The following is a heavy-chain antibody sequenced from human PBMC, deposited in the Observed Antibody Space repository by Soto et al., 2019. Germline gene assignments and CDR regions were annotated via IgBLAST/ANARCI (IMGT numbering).Heavy chain of an antibody. CDR1: GGSLSNYG. CDR3: ARGDATKIVVTTYYAMDV. J-gene: IGHJ6*02. D-gene: IGHD3-22*01. CDR2: IIPVFGTP. Sequence: QVQLVQSGAEVKKPGSSVKVSCKASGGSLSNYGISWVRQAPGQGLEWMGAIIPVFGTPNYAQKFQDRVTITADESTTTFYMEVRSLPSEDTAVYYCARGDATKIVVTTYYAMDVWGQGTTVTVSS. V-gene: IGHV1-69*12.